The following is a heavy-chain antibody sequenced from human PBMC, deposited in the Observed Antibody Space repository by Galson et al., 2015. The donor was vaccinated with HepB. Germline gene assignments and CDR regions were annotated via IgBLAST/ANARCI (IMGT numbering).Heavy chain of an antibody. D-gene: IGHD2-2*01. CDR3: ATLGSCNNTDCREGWSYYYYMDV. V-gene: IGHV1-69*13. J-gene: IGHJ6*03. CDR1: GGILTTHA. CDR2: IIPIFGAA. Sequence: SVKVSCKASGGILTTHAISWVRQAPGPGLEWMGGIIPIFGAARYAEKFQGRVTITADESTSTAYMDLASLRSEDTAMYYCATLGSCNNTDCREGWSYYYYMDVWGKGTTVTVSS.